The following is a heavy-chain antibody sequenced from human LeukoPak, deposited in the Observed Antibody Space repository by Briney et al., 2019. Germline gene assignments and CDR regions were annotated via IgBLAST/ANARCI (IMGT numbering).Heavy chain of an antibody. J-gene: IGHJ3*02. D-gene: IGHD2/OR15-2a*01. CDR3: ARVALSMGKNGFDI. V-gene: IGHV3-21*01. CDR1: GFTFSSYS. Sequence: GGSLRLSCAASGFTFSSYSMNWVRQAPGRGLEWVSSISSSSSYIYYADSVKGRFTISRDNAKNSLYLQTNSLRAEDTALYYCARVALSMGKNGFDIWGQGTTVTVFS. CDR2: ISSSSSYI.